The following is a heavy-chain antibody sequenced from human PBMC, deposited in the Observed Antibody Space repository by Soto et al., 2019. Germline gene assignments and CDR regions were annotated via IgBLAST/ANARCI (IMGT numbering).Heavy chain of an antibody. J-gene: IGHJ3*02. V-gene: IGHV1-2*04. CDR2: INPNSGGT. D-gene: IGHD3-9*01. CDR3: ARGYYDILTGYSTDAFDI. Sequence: ASVKVSCKASGYTFTGYYIHWVRKAPGQGLEWMGWINPNSGGTNYAQKLQGWVTMTRDTSISTAYMELSRLRSDDTAVYYCARGYYDILTGYSTDAFDIWGQGTMVTVSS. CDR1: GYTFTGYY.